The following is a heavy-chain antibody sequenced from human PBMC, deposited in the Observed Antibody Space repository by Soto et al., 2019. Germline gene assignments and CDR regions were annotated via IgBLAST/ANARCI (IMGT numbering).Heavy chain of an antibody. CDR3: TSYAYSSSWYTYYGMDV. J-gene: IGHJ6*02. V-gene: IGHV3-49*04. Sequence: GGSLRLSCTASGFTFGDYAMSWVRQAPGKGLEWVGFIRSKAYGGTTEYAASVKGRFTISRDDSKSIAYLQMNSLKTEDTAVYYCTSYAYSSSWYTYYGMDVWGQGTTVIVSS. D-gene: IGHD6-13*01. CDR2: IRSKAYGGTT. CDR1: GFTFGDYA.